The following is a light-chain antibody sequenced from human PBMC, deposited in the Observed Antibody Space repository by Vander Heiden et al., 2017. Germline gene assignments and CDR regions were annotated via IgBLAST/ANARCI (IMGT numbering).Light chain of an antibody. V-gene: IGLV1-44*01. CDR2: NNN. CDR1: NSDIGSNT. Sequence: PGQRVTISCSGSNSDIGSNTGSWYQQVPGAAPKLLIHNNNQRPSGVPDRCSGSKSGTSASLAISGLQSEDEADYSCAAWDDSLNGPVFGGGTKLTVL. J-gene: IGLJ3*02. CDR3: AAWDDSLNGPV.